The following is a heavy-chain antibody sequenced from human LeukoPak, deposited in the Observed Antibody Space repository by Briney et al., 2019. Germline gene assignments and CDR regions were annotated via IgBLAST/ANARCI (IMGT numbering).Heavy chain of an antibody. J-gene: IGHJ4*02. CDR3: ARPLDYGDYAGNFDY. CDR1: GYTFTGYY. CDR2: INPNSGVT. Sequence: ASVKVSCKASGYTFTGYYTHWVRQAPGKGLEWMGWINPNSGVTNYAQKFQGRVTMTRDTSISTAYMELSRLRSDDTAVYYCARPLDYGDYAGNFDYWGQGTLVTVSS. V-gene: IGHV1-2*02. D-gene: IGHD4-17*01.